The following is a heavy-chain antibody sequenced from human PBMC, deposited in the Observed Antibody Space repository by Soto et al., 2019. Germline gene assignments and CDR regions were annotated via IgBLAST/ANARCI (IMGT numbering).Heavy chain of an antibody. Sequence: QVQLQESGPGLVKPSETLSLTCTVSGGSISSYYWSWIRQPPGKGLEWIGYIYYSGSTNYNPSLKSRVTISVDTSKNQFSLKLSSVTAADTAVYYCARESLHAFDIWGQGTMVTVSS. CDR1: GGSISSYY. V-gene: IGHV4-59*01. J-gene: IGHJ3*02. CDR3: ARESLHAFDI. D-gene: IGHD1-26*01. CDR2: IYYSGST.